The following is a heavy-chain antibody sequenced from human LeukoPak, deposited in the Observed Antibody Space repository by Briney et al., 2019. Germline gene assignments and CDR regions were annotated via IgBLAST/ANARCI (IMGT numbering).Heavy chain of an antibody. D-gene: IGHD2-2*01. CDR1: GGSISSSYYY. CDR2: IYYSGST. V-gene: IGHV4-39*07. J-gene: IGHJ5*02. Sequence: SETLSLTCTVSGGSISSSYYYWGWIRQPPGKGLEWIGSIYYSGSTYYNPSLKSRVTISVDTSKNQFSLKLSSVTAADTAVYYCARKVVVPAAISEFWFDPWGQGTLVTVSS. CDR3: ARKVVVPAAISEFWFDP.